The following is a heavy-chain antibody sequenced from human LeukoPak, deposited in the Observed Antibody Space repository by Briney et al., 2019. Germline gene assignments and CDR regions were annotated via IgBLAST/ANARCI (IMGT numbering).Heavy chain of an antibody. CDR2: IRYDGSNK. V-gene: IGHV3-30*02. CDR3: AKDLLRSSSWPNNWFGP. Sequence: GGSLRLSCAASGFTFSSYGMHWVRQAPGKGLEWVAFIRYDGSNKYYADSVKGRFTISRDNSKNTLYLQMNSLRAEDTAVYYCAKDLLRSSSWPNNWFGPWGQGTLVTVSS. J-gene: IGHJ5*02. CDR1: GFTFSSYG. D-gene: IGHD6-13*01.